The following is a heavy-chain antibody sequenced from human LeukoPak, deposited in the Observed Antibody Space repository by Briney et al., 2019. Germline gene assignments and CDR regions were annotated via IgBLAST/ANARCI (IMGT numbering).Heavy chain of an antibody. CDR2: ISYIGST. J-gene: IGHJ6*01. CDR3: ARSHGMGA. V-gene: IGHV4-39*01. Sequence: PSETLSLTCSVSGGSVSNSPYYWVWIRQPPGKGLEWIGSISYIGSTYYNTSLKSRLTISVDTSKNQFSLELKSVTAADTSVYYCARSHGMGAWGPGTTVTVSS. CDR1: GGSVSNSPYY.